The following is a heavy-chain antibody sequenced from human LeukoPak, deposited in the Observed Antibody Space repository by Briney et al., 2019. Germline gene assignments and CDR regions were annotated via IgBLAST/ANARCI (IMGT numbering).Heavy chain of an antibody. CDR2: IYYSGST. CDR3: ARTPYDFWSGYSNWFDP. V-gene: IGHV4-31*03. J-gene: IGHJ5*02. Sequence: SQTLSLTCTVSGGSISSGGYYWSWIRQHPGKGLEWIGYIYYSGSTYYNPSLKSRVTISVDTSKNQFSLKLSSVTAADTAVYYCARTPYDFWSGYSNWFDPWGQGTLVTVSS. CDR1: GGSISSGGYY. D-gene: IGHD3-3*01.